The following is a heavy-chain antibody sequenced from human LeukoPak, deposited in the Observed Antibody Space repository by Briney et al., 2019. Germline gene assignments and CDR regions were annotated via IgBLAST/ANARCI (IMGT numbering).Heavy chain of an antibody. D-gene: IGHD6-13*01. Sequence: SETLSLTCAVYGGSFSDYYWSWIRQPPGKGLEWIGEVWHSGSTNYNPSLKSRVTISADTSKNQFSLKLNSVTAADTAVYYCARRIAAAGTIDPWGQGTLVTVSS. J-gene: IGHJ5*02. V-gene: IGHV4-34*01. CDR1: GGSFSDYY. CDR2: VWHSGST. CDR3: ARRIAAAGTIDP.